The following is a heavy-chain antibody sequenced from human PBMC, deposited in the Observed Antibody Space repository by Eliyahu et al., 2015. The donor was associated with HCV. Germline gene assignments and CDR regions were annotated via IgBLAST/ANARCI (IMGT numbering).Heavy chain of an antibody. CDR3: VRPSNTYHSWSGASSWFDP. CDR2: IYFTWAT. J-gene: IGHJ5*02. Sequence: QLQLQESGPGLVKASETLSLTCTVSGGSISSTYYWGWIRQPPGKGLEWIGSIYFTWATQYRPSLKSRVTISVDKSKNQVSLKLNSVTAADTATYYCVRPSNTYHSWSGASSWFDPWGQGILVTVSS. CDR1: GGSISSTYY. D-gene: IGHD3-3*01. V-gene: IGHV4-39*01.